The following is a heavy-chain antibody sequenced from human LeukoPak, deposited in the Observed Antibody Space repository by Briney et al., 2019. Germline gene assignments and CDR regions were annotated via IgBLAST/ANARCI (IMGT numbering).Heavy chain of an antibody. CDR3: AKYGPQDSGSSHFDY. CDR2: IRDSGSST. Sequence: GGSLRLSCAASGFTFSSYAMSWARQAPGKGLEWVSAIRDSGSSTHYADSVKGRFTTSRDNSKNTLFLQMNSLRAEDTAIYYCAKYGPQDSGSSHFDYWGQGALVTVSS. CDR1: GFTFSSYA. D-gene: IGHD1-26*01. J-gene: IGHJ4*02. V-gene: IGHV3-23*01.